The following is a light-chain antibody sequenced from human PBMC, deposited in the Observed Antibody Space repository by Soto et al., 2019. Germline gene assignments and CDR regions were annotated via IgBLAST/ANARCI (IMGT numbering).Light chain of an antibody. V-gene: IGLV2-8*01. Sequence: QSALTQPPSASGSPGQSVTISCTGTSSDVGGYNYVSWYQQHPGKAPKLMIYEVSKRPSGVPDRFSDSKSGNTASLTVSGLQAEDEADYYCSSYAGSRYVFGTGTKLTVL. CDR3: SSYAGSRYV. CDR1: SSDVGGYNY. CDR2: EVS. J-gene: IGLJ1*01.